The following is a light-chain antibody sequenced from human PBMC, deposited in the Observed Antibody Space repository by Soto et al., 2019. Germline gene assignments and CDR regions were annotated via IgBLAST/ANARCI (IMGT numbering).Light chain of an antibody. CDR1: QSVSSSN. V-gene: IGKV3-20*01. Sequence: ESVLTQSPGTLSLSPGERVTLSCRASQSVSSSNLAWYQQKPGQAPRLLIYGASSRATGIPDRFSGSGSGTDFTLTISRLAPEDFAMYYWQQYGRSLTFGGGTKVEIK. CDR2: GAS. J-gene: IGKJ4*01. CDR3: QQYGRSLT.